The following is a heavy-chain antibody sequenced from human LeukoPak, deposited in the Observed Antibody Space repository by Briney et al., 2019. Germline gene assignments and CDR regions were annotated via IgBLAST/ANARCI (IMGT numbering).Heavy chain of an antibody. D-gene: IGHD1-26*01. CDR1: GYSFTNYW. J-gene: IGHJ5*02. V-gene: IGHV5-51*01. CDR3: AREAPGSYYWFDP. Sequence: GESLKISCKGSGYSFTNYWIGWVRQMTGKGLEWMGIIYPGDSDTRYSPSFQGQVTISADKSISTAYLQWNSLKASDTAMYYCAREAPGSYYWFDPWGQGTLVTVSS. CDR2: IYPGDSDT.